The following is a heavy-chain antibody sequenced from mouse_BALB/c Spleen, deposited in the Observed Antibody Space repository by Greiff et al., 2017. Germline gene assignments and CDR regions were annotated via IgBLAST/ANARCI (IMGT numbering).Heavy chain of an antibody. Sequence: VQLQQSGPELVKPGASVKMSCKASGYTFTSYVMHWVKQKPGQGLEWIGYINPYNDGTKYNEKFKGKATLTSDKSSSTAYMELSSLTSEDSAVYYCARSRYYGSSYGYAMDYWGQGTSVTVSS. J-gene: IGHJ4*01. V-gene: IGHV1-14*01. CDR3: ARSRYYGSSYGYAMDY. CDR1: GYTFTSYV. D-gene: IGHD1-1*01. CDR2: INPYNDGT.